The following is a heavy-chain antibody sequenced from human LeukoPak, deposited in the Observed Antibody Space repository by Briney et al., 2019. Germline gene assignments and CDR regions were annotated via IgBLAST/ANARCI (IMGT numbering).Heavy chain of an antibody. V-gene: IGHV3-33*01. CDR3: AREENSFDN. Sequence: GRSLRLSCAASGFTFSSYGMHWVRQAQGKGMEWVAVIWHDGSNKYYADSVKGRFTISRDNSKNTLYLEMNSLRSEDTAVYYCAREENSFDNWGQGTLVTVSS. CDR2: IWHDGSNK. CDR1: GFTFSSYG. J-gene: IGHJ4*02. D-gene: IGHD2/OR15-2a*01.